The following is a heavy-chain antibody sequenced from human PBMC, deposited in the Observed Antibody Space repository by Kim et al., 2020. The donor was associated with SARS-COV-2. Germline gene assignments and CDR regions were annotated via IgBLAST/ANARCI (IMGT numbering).Heavy chain of an antibody. CDR2: ISYDGSNK. D-gene: IGHD3-3*01. CDR3: AREGSRVNPIGKMGPIFGVVPLDAFDI. CDR1: GFTFSSYA. V-gene: IGHV3-30*04. J-gene: IGHJ3*02. Sequence: GGSLRLSCAASGFTFSSYAMHWVRQAPGKGLEWVAVISYDGSNKYYADSVKGRFTISRDNSKNTLYLQMNSLRAEDTAVYYCAREGSRVNPIGKMGPIFGVVPLDAFDIWGQGTMVTVSS.